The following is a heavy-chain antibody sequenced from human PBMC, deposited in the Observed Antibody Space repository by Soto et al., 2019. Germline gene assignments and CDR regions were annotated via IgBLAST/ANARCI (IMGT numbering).Heavy chain of an antibody. Sequence: SETLSLTCTVSGGSISSYYWSWIRQPPGKGLEWIGYIYYSGSTNYNPSLKSRVTISVDTSKNQFSLKLSSVTAADTAVYYCARDVGYCISTSCYSWFDPWGQGTLVTVSS. CDR1: GGSISSYY. V-gene: IGHV4-59*01. D-gene: IGHD2-2*02. J-gene: IGHJ5*02. CDR2: IYYSGST. CDR3: ARDVGYCISTSCYSWFDP.